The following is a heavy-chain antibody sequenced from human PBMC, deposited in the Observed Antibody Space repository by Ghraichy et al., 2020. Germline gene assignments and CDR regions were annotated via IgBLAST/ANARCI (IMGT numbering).Heavy chain of an antibody. V-gene: IGHV5-10-1*01. CDR3: ARHLQSTSSQWSGVVD. CDR2: IDPSDSYT. D-gene: IGHD2-2*01. J-gene: IGHJ4*02. CDR1: GYSFNSYW. Sequence: GESLNISCKGSGYSFNSYWISWVRQMPGKGLEWMGRIDPSDSYTNYSPSFQGHVTISADKSISTAYLQWSFLKASDIAMYYCARHLQSTSSQWSGVVDWGQGTLVTVSS.